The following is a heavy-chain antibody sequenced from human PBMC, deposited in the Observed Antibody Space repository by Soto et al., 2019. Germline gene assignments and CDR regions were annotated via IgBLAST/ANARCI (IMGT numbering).Heavy chain of an antibody. D-gene: IGHD3-22*01. J-gene: IGHJ4*02. CDR3: ARDLNYDSSGYLVY. V-gene: IGHV1-69*13. CDR2: IIPIFGTA. Sequence: ASVKVSCKASGGTFSSYAISWVRQAPGQGLEWMGGIIPIFGTANYAQKFQGRVTITADESTSTAYMELSSLRSEDTAVYYCARDLNYDSSGYLVYWGQGTLVTVSS. CDR1: GGTFSSYA.